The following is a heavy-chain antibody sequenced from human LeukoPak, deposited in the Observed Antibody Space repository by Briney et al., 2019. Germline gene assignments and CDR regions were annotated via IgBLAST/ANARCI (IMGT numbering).Heavy chain of an antibody. CDR3: ARGDKYQLPYASHWFDP. J-gene: IGHJ5*02. V-gene: IGHV4-39*01. CDR2: IYYSRST. D-gene: IGHD2-2*02. CDR1: GGSISSSSYY. Sequence: SETLSLTCTVSGGSISSSSYYWGWIRQPPGKGLDWIGSIYYSRSTYYNPSLKSRVTISADTSKNQFSLKLSSVTAADTAVYYCARGDKYQLPYASHWFDPWGQGTLVTVSS.